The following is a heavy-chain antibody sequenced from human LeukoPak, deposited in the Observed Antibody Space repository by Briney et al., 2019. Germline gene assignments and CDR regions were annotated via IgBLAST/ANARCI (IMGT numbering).Heavy chain of an antibody. D-gene: IGHD1-26*01. J-gene: IGHJ6*03. V-gene: IGHV3-21*01. CDR1: GFTFSTYS. CDR3: ARVKAGATIENFYYYYMDV. CDR2: ITSSSSYI. Sequence: NPGGSLRPSCAASGFTFSTYSMNWVRQAPGKGLEWVSSITSSSSYIKYADSVKGRFTISRDNAKNSLYLQMNSLRAEDTAVYYCARVKAGATIENFYYYYMDVWGKGTTVTVSS.